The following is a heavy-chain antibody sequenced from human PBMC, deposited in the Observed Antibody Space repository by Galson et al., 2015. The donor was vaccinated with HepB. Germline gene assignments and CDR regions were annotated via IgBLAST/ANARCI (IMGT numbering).Heavy chain of an antibody. Sequence: LRLSCAVSGFTFSDNYMSWIRQAPGKGLEWVSYISSSGSTIYYADSVKGRFTISRDNAKKSLSLQMNSLKGEDTAVYYCARGDNGGWFFDNWGQGTLVTVSS. CDR2: ISSSGSTI. CDR1: GFTFSDNY. D-gene: IGHD6-19*01. J-gene: IGHJ4*02. V-gene: IGHV3-11*01. CDR3: ARGDNGGWFFDN.